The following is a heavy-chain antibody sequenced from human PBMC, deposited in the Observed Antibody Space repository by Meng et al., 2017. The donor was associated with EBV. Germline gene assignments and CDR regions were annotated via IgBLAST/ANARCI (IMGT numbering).Heavy chain of an antibody. CDR3: ARSSPVRFGELSN. CDR1: GGSISSSSYY. D-gene: IGHD3-10*01. J-gene: IGHJ4*02. CDR2: IYYSGST. Sequence: QLQLQDSGPGLVKPSEXLSLTCPVSGGSISSSSYYWGWIRQPPGKGLEWIGSIYYSGSTYYNPSLKSRVTISVDTSKNQFSLKLSSVTAADTAVYYCARSSPVRFGELSNWGQGTLVTVSS. V-gene: IGHV4-39*07.